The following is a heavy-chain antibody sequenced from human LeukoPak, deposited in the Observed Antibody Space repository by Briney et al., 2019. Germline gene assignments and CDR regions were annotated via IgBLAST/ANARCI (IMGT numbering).Heavy chain of an antibody. D-gene: IGHD2-15*01. CDR2: IYPGDSDT. CDR1: GCSFTSYW. Sequence: GESLKISCKGSGCSFTSYWIGWVRQMPGKGLEWMGIIYPGDSDTRYSPSFQGQVTISADKSISTAYLQWSSLKASDTAMYYCARYCSGGSCLFFDFDYWGQGTLVTVSS. J-gene: IGHJ4*02. CDR3: ARYCSGGSCLFFDFDY. V-gene: IGHV5-51*01.